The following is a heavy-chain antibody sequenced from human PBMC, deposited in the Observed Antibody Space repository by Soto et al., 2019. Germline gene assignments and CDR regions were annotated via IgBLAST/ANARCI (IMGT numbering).Heavy chain of an antibody. D-gene: IGHD4-17*01. V-gene: IGHV3-33*01. CDR1: GFTFSSYG. J-gene: IGHJ4*02. CDR2: IWYDGSNK. CDR3: ARDYDYGANYYFDY. Sequence: QVQLVESGGGVVQPGRSLRLFCAASGFTFSSYGMHWVRQAPGKGLEWVAVIWYDGSNKYYADSVKGRFTISRDNSKNTMYLQMNSRRAEDTAVYYCARDYDYGANYYFDYWGQGTLVTVSS.